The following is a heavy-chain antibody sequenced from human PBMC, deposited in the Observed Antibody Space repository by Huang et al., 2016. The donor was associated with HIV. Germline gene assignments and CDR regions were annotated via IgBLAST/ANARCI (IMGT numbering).Heavy chain of an antibody. CDR2: ISETGRT. CDR3: ARSPQIYQTSGLAHYYFDF. V-gene: IGHV4-59*11. J-gene: IGHJ2*01. CDR1: GGSIRSHH. Sequence: QVQLQESGPGLVKPSETLSLSCTVSGGSIRSHHWCWIRQPPGKGLEWIATISETGRTNYNPSLTRRVSMSLDTSKNNFSLKLTSVTAADTAVYYCARSPQIYQTSGLAHYYFDFWGRGTLVTVSS. D-gene: IGHD6-19*01.